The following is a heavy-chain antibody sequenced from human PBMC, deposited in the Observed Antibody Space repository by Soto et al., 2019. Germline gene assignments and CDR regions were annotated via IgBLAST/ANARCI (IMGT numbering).Heavy chain of an antibody. J-gene: IGHJ4*02. CDR3: ARAYYDILTGYYLYYFDY. CDR1: GFTFSSYA. Sequence: GSLRLSCAASGFTFSSYAMSWVRRAPGKGLEWVSAISGSGVSTYYADSVKGRFTISRDNSKHTLYLQMNSLRAEDTAVYYCARAYYDILTGYYLYYFDYWGQGTLVTVSS. D-gene: IGHD3-9*01. V-gene: IGHV3-23*01. CDR2: ISGSGVST.